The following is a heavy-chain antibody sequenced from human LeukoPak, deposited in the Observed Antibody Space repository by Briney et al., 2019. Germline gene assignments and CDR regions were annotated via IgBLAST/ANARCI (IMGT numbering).Heavy chain of an antibody. J-gene: IGHJ4*02. CDR2: VMAIFGRV. CDR1: KGTFDSYG. V-gene: IGHV1-69*05. Sequence: ASVKVSCKAPKGTFDSYGISWVRQAPGQGLEWMEGVMAIFGRVKYGQKFQGRATFTTDASTSTAYMELSSLTSDDTGVYYCARGELGDRSGFSFFDYWGQGTLVTVSS. CDR3: ARGELGDRSGFSFFDY. D-gene: IGHD3-22*01.